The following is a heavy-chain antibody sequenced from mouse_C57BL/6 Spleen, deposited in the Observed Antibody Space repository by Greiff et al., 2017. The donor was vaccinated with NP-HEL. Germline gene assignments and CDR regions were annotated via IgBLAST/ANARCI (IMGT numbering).Heavy chain of an antibody. CDR3: ARCMITTKDYFDY. CDR1: GYTFTSYW. V-gene: IGHV1-7*01. J-gene: IGHJ2*01. Sequence: QVQLQQSGAELAKPGASVKLSCKASGYTFTSYWMHWVKQRPGQGLEWIGYINPSSGYTKYNQKFKDKATLTADKSSSTAYMQLSSLTYEDSAVYYCARCMITTKDYFDYWGQGTTLTVSS. CDR2: INPSSGYT. D-gene: IGHD2-4*01.